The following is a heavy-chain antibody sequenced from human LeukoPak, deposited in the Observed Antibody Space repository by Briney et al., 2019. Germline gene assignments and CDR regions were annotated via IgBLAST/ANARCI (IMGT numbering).Heavy chain of an antibody. Sequence: PSETLSLTCAVYGGSFSGYYWSWIRQPPGKGLEWIGEINHSGSTNYNPSLKSRVTISVDTSKNQFSLKLSSVTAADTAVYYCASSGSGYDYDNYYYYYMDVWGKGTTVTVSS. V-gene: IGHV4-34*01. CDR1: GGSFSGYY. CDR3: ASSGSGYDYDNYYYYYMDV. J-gene: IGHJ6*03. D-gene: IGHD5-12*01. CDR2: INHSGST.